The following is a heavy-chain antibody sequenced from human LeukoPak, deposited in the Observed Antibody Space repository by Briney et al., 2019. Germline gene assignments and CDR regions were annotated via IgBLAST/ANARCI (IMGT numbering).Heavy chain of an antibody. CDR3: ARVYSGSYYSV. CDR2: IKQDGSEK. V-gene: IGHV3-7*01. Sequence: GASLRLSCAASGFTFSSYWMSWVRQAPGKGLEWVANIKQDGSEKYYVDSVKGRFTISRDNAKNSLYLQMNSLRAEDTAVYYCARVYSGSYYSVWGQGTLVTVSS. CDR1: GFTFSSYW. D-gene: IGHD1-26*01. J-gene: IGHJ4*02.